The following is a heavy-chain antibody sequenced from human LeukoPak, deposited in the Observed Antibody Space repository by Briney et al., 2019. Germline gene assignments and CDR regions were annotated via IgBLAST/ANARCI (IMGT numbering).Heavy chain of an antibody. V-gene: IGHV1-2*02. CDR2: INPNSGGT. D-gene: IGHD3-22*01. Sequence: ASVKVSCKASGYTFTGYYMHWVRQAPGQGLEWMGWINPNSGGTNYAQKFQGRVTMTRDTSISTAYMELGRLRSDDTAVYYCARSITMIVVDSHGGFDYWGQGTLVTVSS. CDR1: GYTFTGYY. CDR3: ARSITMIVVDSHGGFDY. J-gene: IGHJ4*02.